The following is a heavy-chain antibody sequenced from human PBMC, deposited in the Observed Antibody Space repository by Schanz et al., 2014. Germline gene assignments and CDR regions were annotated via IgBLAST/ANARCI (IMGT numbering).Heavy chain of an antibody. V-gene: IGHV3-33*08. CDR2: INSDGTKR. CDR3: VSQTGSPNY. J-gene: IGHJ4*02. CDR1: TFTFSSDW. Sequence: VQLLESGGGLVQPGGSLRLSCAASTFTFSSDWMSWVRQAPGKGLEWVAFINSDGTKRFYADSVKSRFTISRDNSRNTLYLQMNSLRVEDTAVYFCVSQTGSPNYWGQGTLVTDSS. D-gene: IGHD6-13*01.